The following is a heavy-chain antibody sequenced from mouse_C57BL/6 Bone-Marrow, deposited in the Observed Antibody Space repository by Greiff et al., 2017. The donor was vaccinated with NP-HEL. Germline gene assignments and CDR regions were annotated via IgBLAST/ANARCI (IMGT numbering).Heavy chain of an antibody. CDR1: GFTFSDYY. D-gene: IGHD2-4*01. V-gene: IGHV5-12*01. Sequence: EVMLVESGGGLVQPGGSLQLSCASSGFTFSDYYMYWVRPTPEQRLEWVAYISNGGGRTYYPDTVQGRFTISRDNAKNTLYLQMSRLKSEDTAMYYCARLYYDYAYWYFDVWGTGTTVTVSS. J-gene: IGHJ1*03. CDR3: ARLYYDYAYWYFDV. CDR2: ISNGGGRT.